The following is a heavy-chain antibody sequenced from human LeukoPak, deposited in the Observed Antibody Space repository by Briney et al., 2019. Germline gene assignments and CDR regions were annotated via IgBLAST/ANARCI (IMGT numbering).Heavy chain of an antibody. D-gene: IGHD3-10*01. Sequence: GGSLRLSCAASGFTFSSYSMNWVRQAPGKGLEWVSSISSSSSYIYYADSVKGRFTISRDNAKNSLYLQMNSLRAEDTAVYYCARGSRDYGSGSYPTYWGQGTLVTVSS. V-gene: IGHV3-21*01. CDR2: ISSSSSYI. CDR1: GFTFSSYS. CDR3: ARGSRDYGSGSYPTY. J-gene: IGHJ4*02.